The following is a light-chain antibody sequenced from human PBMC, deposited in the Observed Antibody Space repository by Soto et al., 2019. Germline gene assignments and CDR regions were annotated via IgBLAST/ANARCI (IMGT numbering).Light chain of an antibody. CDR1: QSVSSNY. CDR3: QQYGNSPCT. J-gene: IGKJ2*02. Sequence: EIVLTQSPGILSLSPGERATLSCRASQSVSSNYLAWFQQKPGHAPRLLITGASSRATGIPDRFSGSGSGTDFTLTISRLEPEDFAVYYCQQYGNSPCTFGQGTKLEIK. V-gene: IGKV3-20*01. CDR2: GAS.